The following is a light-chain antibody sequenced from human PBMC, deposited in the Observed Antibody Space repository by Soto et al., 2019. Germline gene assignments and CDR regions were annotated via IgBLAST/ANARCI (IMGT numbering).Light chain of an antibody. CDR3: QQYNSYSWT. CDR2: DAS. V-gene: IGKV1-5*01. J-gene: IGKJ1*01. Sequence: DIQMTQSPSTLSASVGDRVTITCRASQSISSWLAWYQQKPGKAPKLLIYDASSLESGVPSRFSGSGSVTEFTLTISSLQPDDFATYYCQQYNSYSWTLGQGTKVDIK. CDR1: QSISSW.